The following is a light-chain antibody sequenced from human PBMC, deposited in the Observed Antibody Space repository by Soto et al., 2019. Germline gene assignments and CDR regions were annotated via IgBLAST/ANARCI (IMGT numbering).Light chain of an antibody. CDR2: GAS. J-gene: IGKJ2*01. CDR1: QNIIRNY. V-gene: IGKV3-20*01. Sequence: EIVLTQSPGTLSLSPGERATLSCRASQNIIRNYLAWYQQKPGQAPRLLIYGASSRATGIPDRFSGSGSGTDFTLTISRLEPEDFAVYYCQQYGSSPYTFGQGTKLEIK. CDR3: QQYGSSPYT.